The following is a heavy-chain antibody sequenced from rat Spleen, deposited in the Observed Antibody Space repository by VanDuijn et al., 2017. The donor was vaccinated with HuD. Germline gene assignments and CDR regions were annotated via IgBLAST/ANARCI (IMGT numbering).Heavy chain of an antibody. V-gene: IGHV5-22*01. Sequence: EVQLVESGGGLVQPGRSMKLSCAASGFIFSDHFMAWVRQAPTMGLEWVATISYGDSSGHSSTYYRDSVKGRFTISRDNAKSTLYLQMNSLRSEDTATYYCARQRGPSWFAYWGQGSLVTVSS. CDR2: ISYGDSSGHSST. CDR3: ARQRGPSWFAY. D-gene: IGHD3-1*01. J-gene: IGHJ3*01. CDR1: GFIFSDHF.